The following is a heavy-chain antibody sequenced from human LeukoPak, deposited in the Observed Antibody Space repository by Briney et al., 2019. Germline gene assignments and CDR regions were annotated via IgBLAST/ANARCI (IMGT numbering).Heavy chain of an antibody. CDR2: ISYDGSNK. CDR3: ARDGDYYDSDYYFDY. D-gene: IGHD3-22*01. V-gene: IGHV3-30-3*01. J-gene: IGHJ4*02. Sequence: GRSLRLSCAASGFTFSSYAMHWVRQAPGKGLEWVAVISYDGSNKYYADSVKGRFTISRDNSKNTLYLQMNSLRAEDTAVYYCARDGDYYDSDYYFDYWGQGTLVTVSS. CDR1: GFTFSSYA.